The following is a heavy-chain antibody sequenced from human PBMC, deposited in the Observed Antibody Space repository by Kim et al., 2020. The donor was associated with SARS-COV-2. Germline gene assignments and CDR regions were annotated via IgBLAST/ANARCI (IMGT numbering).Heavy chain of an antibody. CDR2: MKGDGGAR. CDR1: GFTFSNHW. V-gene: IGHV3-7*01. D-gene: IGHD5-18*01. CDR3: ASLDTARVCGGH. Sequence: GGSLRLSCRASGFTFSNHWMGWVRQAPGKGLEWVSCMKGDGGARHYVDSVRGRFTISRDNTKNSLFFQITSLRAEDTALYYCASLDTARVCGGHWGQ. J-gene: IGHJ1*01.